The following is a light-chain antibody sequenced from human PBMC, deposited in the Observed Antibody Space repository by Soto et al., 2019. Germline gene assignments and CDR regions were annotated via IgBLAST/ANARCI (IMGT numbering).Light chain of an antibody. J-gene: IGKJ1*01. Sequence: EVVMTQSPATLSVSPGXRATLSCGASQSVRSYLAWYQQKPGQAPRLLIHGASTRAPGIPARFSGSGSGTQFTLTISSLQSEDFAVYYCQQYNNWPRTFGQGTKVDTK. CDR1: QSVRSY. CDR3: QQYNNWPRT. CDR2: GAS. V-gene: IGKV3-15*01.